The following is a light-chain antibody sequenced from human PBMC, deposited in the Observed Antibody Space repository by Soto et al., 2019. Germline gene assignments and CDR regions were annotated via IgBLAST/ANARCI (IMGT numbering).Light chain of an antibody. J-gene: IGKJ5*01. V-gene: IGKV3-11*01. Sequence: EIVLTQSPATLSLSPGERATLSCRASQSVSSSYLAWYQQKPGQAPRLLIYDASNRATGIPARFSGSGSGTDFTLTISSLEPEDFAVYYCQQRGRTFGQGTRLEI. CDR2: DAS. CDR1: QSVSSSY. CDR3: QQRGRT.